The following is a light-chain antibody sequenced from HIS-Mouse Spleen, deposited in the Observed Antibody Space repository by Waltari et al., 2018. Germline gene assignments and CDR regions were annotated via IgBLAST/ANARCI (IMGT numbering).Light chain of an antibody. CDR3: CSYAGSSTWV. Sequence: QSALTQPASVSGSPGQSIPIPCTGTRSDFGRYNLVSWYQQHPGKAPKLMIYEGSKRPSGVSNRFSGSKSGNTASLTISGLQAEDEADYYCCSYAGSSTWVFGGGTKLTVL. CDR2: EGS. V-gene: IGLV2-23*01. CDR1: RSDFGRYNL. J-gene: IGLJ3*02.